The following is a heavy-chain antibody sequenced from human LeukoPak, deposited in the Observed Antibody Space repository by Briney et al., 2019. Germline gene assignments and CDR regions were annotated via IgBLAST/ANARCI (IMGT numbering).Heavy chain of an antibody. Sequence: GGSLRLSCAASGFTFDDYAMHWVRQAPGKGLEWVSGISWNSGSIGYADSVKGRFTTSRDNAKNSLYLQMNSLRAEDTALYYCAKDSSSGVDYFDYWGQGTLVTVSS. D-gene: IGHD6-19*01. V-gene: IGHV3-9*01. CDR3: AKDSSSGVDYFDY. CDR1: GFTFDDYA. CDR2: ISWNSGSI. J-gene: IGHJ4*02.